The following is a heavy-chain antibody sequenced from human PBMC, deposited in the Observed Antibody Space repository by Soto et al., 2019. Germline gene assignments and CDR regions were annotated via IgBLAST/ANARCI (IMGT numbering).Heavy chain of an antibody. CDR2: INHSGST. Sequence: PSETLSLTCAVYGGSFSGYYWSWIRQPPGKGLEWIGEINHSGSTNYNPSLKSRVTISVDTSKNQFSLKLSYVTAADTAVYYCARVPDYWGQGILVTVPQ. J-gene: IGHJ4*02. CDR1: GGSFSGYY. D-gene: IGHD2-2*01. CDR3: ARVPDY. V-gene: IGHV4-34*01.